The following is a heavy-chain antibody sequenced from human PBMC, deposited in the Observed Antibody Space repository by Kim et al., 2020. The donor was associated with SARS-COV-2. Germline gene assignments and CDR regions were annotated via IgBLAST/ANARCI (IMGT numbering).Heavy chain of an antibody. V-gene: IGHV4-34*01. CDR3: ARGLWSYWYLDL. J-gene: IGHJ2*01. CDR1: GGSFSHYY. Sequence: SETLSLTCAVYGGSFSHYYWSWIRQPPGKGLEWIGEINHSGSTNYNPSLKSRVTISVDTSKNQFSLKLSSVTAADTAVYYCARGLWSYWYLDLWGRGTLVTVSS. D-gene: IGHD3-16*01. CDR2: INHSGST.